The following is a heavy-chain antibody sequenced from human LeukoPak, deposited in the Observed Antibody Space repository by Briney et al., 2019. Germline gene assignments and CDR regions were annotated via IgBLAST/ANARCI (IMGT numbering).Heavy chain of an antibody. Sequence: SETLSLTCTVSGYSISTGYYWDWIRQPPGKGLEWIGTFYHGGSTYYNPSLKSRVTISVDTSKNQFSLKLNSVTAADAAVYYCARDHSSSSEDYWGQGTLVTVSS. D-gene: IGHD6-13*01. CDR3: ARDHSSSSEDY. CDR1: GYSISTGYY. V-gene: IGHV4-38-2*02. J-gene: IGHJ4*02. CDR2: FYHGGST.